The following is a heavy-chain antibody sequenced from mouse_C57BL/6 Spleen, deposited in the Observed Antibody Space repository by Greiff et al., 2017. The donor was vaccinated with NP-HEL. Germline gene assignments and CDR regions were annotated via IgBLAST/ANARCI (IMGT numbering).Heavy chain of an antibody. J-gene: IGHJ1*03. CDR2: IYPGSGST. CDR3: ARFPYYYGSGGYFDV. CDR1: GYTFTSYW. Sequence: QVQLQQPGAELVKPGASVKMSCKASGYTFTSYWITWVKQRPGQGLEWIGDIYPGSGSTNYNEKFKSKATLTVDTSSSTAYMQLSSLTSEDSAVYYCARFPYYYGSGGYFDVWGTGTTVTVSS. D-gene: IGHD1-1*01. V-gene: IGHV1-55*01.